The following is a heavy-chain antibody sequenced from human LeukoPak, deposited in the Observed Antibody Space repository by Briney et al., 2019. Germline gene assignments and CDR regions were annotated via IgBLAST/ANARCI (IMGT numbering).Heavy chain of an antibody. CDR2: INPYSGDT. Sequence: GASVKVSCKASGYTFTGYHIHWVRQAPGQGLEWMGRINPYSGDTNFAQKFQGRVTMTRDTPITTAYMELSGLRSDDTAVYYCARDSDSSGYSVDYWGQGTLVTVSS. CDR1: GYTFTGYH. J-gene: IGHJ4*02. D-gene: IGHD3-22*01. CDR3: ARDSDSSGYSVDY. V-gene: IGHV1-2*06.